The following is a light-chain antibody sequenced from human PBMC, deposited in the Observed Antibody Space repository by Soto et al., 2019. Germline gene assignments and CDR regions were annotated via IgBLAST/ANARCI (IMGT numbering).Light chain of an antibody. CDR1: EDIYNN. CDR3: QQYNQRPNHWIT. J-gene: IGKJ5*01. CDR2: AAS. Sequence: MTQPPSTLSSSPGKSTTLSCRASEDIYNNLAWYQQKPGQAPRLLFYAASTRATGIPDRFSASGSGTEFSLTISSLQSEDFAVYYCQQYNQRPNHWITSCQGTRLEI. V-gene: IGKV3D-15*01.